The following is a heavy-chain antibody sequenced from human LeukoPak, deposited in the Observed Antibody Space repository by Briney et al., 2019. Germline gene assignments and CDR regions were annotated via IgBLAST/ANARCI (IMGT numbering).Heavy chain of an antibody. CDR2: INPNSGGT. J-gene: IGHJ5*02. V-gene: IGHV1-2*06. D-gene: IGHD6-13*01. CDR3: AKTIADGRFDP. CDR1: GYTFTGYY. Sequence: GASVKVSCKASGYTFTGYYMHWVRQVPGQGLEWMGRINPNSGGTNYAQKFQGRVTMTRDTSISTAYMELSRLRSDDTAVYYCAKTIADGRFDPWGQGTLVTVSS.